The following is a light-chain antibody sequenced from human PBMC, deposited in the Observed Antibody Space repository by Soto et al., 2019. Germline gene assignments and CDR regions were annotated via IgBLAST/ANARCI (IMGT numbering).Light chain of an antibody. CDR2: GAS. CDR3: QQYGSSPLT. CDR1: QSVSNNY. J-gene: IGKJ4*01. Sequence: EIVLTQSPGTLSLSPGERATLSCRASQSVSNNYLAWYQQKPGQAPRLLISGASSRATGIPDRFNGSGSGTDFTLTISRLEPEDFAVYYYQQYGSSPLTFGGGTKVEIK. V-gene: IGKV3-20*01.